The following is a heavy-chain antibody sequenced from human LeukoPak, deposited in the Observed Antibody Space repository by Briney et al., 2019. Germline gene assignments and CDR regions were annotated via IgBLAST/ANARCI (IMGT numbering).Heavy chain of an antibody. CDR1: GGPISSSSYY. CDR3: ARIHYGDLLPDY. V-gene: IGHV4-39*01. D-gene: IGHD4-17*01. Sequence: SETLSLTCTVSGGPISSSSYYWGWIRQPPGKGLEWIGSIYYSGSTYYNPSLKSRVTISVDTSKNQFSLKLSSVTAADTAVYYCARIHYGDLLPDYWGQGTLVTVSS. J-gene: IGHJ4*02. CDR2: IYYSGST.